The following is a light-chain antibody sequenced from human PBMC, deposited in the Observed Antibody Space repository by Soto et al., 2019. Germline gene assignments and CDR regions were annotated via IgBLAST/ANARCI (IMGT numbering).Light chain of an antibody. Sequence: QSVLTQPPSASGTPGQRITISCSGSSSNIGYKTVSWYQQLPGTAPKLLIYGDNLRPSGVADRFSASKSGTSASLAISGLQSEDEADYYCAAWDDSLNGWVFGGGTKVTVL. J-gene: IGLJ3*02. CDR2: GDN. CDR1: SSNIGYKT. V-gene: IGLV1-44*01. CDR3: AAWDDSLNGWV.